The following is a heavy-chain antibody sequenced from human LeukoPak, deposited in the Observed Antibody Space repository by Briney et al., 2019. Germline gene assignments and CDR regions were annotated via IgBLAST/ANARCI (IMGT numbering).Heavy chain of an antibody. D-gene: IGHD6-13*01. J-gene: IGHJ4*02. CDR1: GFTFSSYG. Sequence: PGRSLRLSCAASGFTFSSYGMHWVRQAPGKGLEWVAVIWYDGSNKYYADSVKGRFTISRDNSKNTLYPQMNSLRAEDTAVYYCARGPLYSSSWYGVDYWGQGTLVTVSS. CDR3: ARGPLYSSSWYGVDY. V-gene: IGHV3-33*01. CDR2: IWYDGSNK.